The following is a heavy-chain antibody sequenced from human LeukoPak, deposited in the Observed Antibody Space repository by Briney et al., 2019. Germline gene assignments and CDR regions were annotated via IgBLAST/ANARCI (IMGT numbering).Heavy chain of an antibody. CDR2: IYHSGST. Sequence: SETPPLTCTVSGYSISSGYYWGWIRQPPGKGLEWTGSIYHSGSTYYNPSLKSRVTISVDTSKNQFSLKLSSVTAADTAVYYCARADTDFWSGYFLFDYWGQGTLVTVSS. V-gene: IGHV4-38-2*02. J-gene: IGHJ4*02. D-gene: IGHD3-3*01. CDR3: ARADTDFWSGYFLFDY. CDR1: GYSISSGYY.